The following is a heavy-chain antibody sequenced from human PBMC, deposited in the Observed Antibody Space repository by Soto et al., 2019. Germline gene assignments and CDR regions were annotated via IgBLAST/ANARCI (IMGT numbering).Heavy chain of an antibody. Sequence: LSETLSLTCTVSGGSISSGDYYWSWIRQPPGKGLECIGYIYYSGSTYYNPSLKSRVTISVDTSKNQFSLKLSSVTAADTAVYYCARVPFYDSSGRSYYFDYWGQGTLVTVSS. CDR1: GGSISSGDYY. CDR3: ARVPFYDSSGRSYYFDY. D-gene: IGHD3-22*01. CDR2: IYYSGST. V-gene: IGHV4-30-4*01. J-gene: IGHJ4*02.